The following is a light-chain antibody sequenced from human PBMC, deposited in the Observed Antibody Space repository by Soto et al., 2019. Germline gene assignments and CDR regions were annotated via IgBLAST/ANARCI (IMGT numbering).Light chain of an antibody. Sequence: QSALTQPPSVSGSPGQSVTISCTGTSSDVGYYNRVSWYQQPPGTAPKLLIYEVSNRPSGVPDRFSGSKSGTSASLAISGLRSEDEADYYCAAWDDSLSGLVFGGGTKLTVL. CDR3: AAWDDSLSGLV. CDR2: EVS. J-gene: IGLJ3*02. V-gene: IGLV2-18*01. CDR1: SSDVGYYNR.